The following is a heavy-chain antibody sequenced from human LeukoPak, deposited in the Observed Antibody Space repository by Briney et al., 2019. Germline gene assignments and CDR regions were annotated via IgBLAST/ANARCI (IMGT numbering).Heavy chain of an antibody. J-gene: IGHJ5*02. CDR2: IIPIFGTA. Sequence: ASVKVSCKASGGTFSSYAISWVRQAPGQGLEWMGRIIPIFGTANYAQKFQGRVTITADKSTSTAYMELSSLRSEDTAVYYCARDTRVLRFLEWSNWFDPWGQGTLVTVSS. CDR3: ARDTRVLRFLEWSNWFDP. V-gene: IGHV1-69*06. CDR1: GGTFSSYA. D-gene: IGHD3-3*01.